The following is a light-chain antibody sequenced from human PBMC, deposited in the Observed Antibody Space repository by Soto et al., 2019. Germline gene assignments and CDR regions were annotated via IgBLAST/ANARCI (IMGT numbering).Light chain of an antibody. V-gene: IGLV2-14*01. Sequence: QSVLTQPASVSGSPGQSISISCNGTSSDVGGYSYVSWYQQHPGKTPKLMIYEVSNRPSGVSHRFSGSKSGNTASLTISGLQTEDEADYYCSSFSSITREVFGGGTKVTVL. CDR3: SSFSSITREV. CDR1: SSDVGGYSY. J-gene: IGLJ2*01. CDR2: EVS.